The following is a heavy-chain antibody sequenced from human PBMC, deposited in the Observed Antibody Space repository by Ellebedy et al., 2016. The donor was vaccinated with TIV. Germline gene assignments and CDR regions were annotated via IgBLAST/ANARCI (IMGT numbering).Heavy chain of an antibody. J-gene: IGHJ4*02. CDR3: ARGPCTGLACDAFQY. D-gene: IGHD2-8*02. CDR1: GGSFSDHY. CDR2: INRSGST. V-gene: IGHV4-34*01. Sequence: SETLSLTXGVYGGSFSDHYWSWIRQTPGKGLEWIGEINRSGSTNYNPSLKSRVSLSVDTSRNQFSMRVNSVTAADTAVYYCARGPCTGLACDAFQYWGRGTLVTVSS.